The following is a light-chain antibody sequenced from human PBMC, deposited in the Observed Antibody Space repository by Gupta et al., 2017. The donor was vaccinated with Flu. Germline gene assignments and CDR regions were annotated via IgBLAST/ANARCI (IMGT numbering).Light chain of an antibody. CDR1: NSDVGGYNL. CDR3: SSYTTSRTLV. V-gene: IGLV2-14*01. CDR2: EVT. Sequence: QSALPQPASVSGSPGQSIAISCTGPNSDVGGYNLVSWYQQYPGKAPKLLIYEVTKRPSGVSYRFSCSKSGNTASLTIAGLQAEDEADYYCSSYTTSRTLVFGGGTKLTVL. J-gene: IGLJ3*02.